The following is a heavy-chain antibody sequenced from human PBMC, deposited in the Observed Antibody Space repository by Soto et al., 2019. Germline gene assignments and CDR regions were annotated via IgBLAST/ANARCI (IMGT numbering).Heavy chain of an antibody. V-gene: IGHV3-23*01. CDR3: VKDSGYSSGWGRYYYGMDV. Sequence: LRLSCAASGFTFSSYAMSWVRQAPGKGLEWVSAISGSGGSTYYADSVKGRFTISRDNSKNTLYLQMSSLRAEDTAVYYCVKDSGYSSGWGRYYYGMDVWGQGTTVTVSS. J-gene: IGHJ6*02. D-gene: IGHD6-19*01. CDR1: GFTFSSYA. CDR2: ISGSGGST.